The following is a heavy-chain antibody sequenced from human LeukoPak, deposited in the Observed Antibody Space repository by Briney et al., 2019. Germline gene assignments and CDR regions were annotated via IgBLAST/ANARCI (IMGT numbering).Heavy chain of an antibody. V-gene: IGHV3-48*03. J-gene: IGHJ4*02. Sequence: SGGSLRLSCAASGFSLSVYEMHWVRQAPGKGLEWISDISSSGTTIYYADSVKGRFTISRDNAKNSLYLQMNSLRAEDTAVYYCATLTVATSFDYWGQGTLVTVSS. CDR3: ATLTVATSFDY. CDR2: ISSSGTTI. D-gene: IGHD5-12*01. CDR1: GFSLSVYE.